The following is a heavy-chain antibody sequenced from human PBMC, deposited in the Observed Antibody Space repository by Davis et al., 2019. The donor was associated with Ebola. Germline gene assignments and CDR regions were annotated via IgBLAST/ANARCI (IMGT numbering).Heavy chain of an antibody. V-gene: IGHV1-69*04. Sequence: AASVKVSCKASGGTFSSYAISWVRQAPGQGLEWMGRIIPILGIANYAQKFQGRVTITADKSTSTAYMELSSLRSEDTAVYYCARGPEVSGDLDYWGQGTLVTVSS. CDR3: ARGPEVSGDLDY. J-gene: IGHJ4*02. D-gene: IGHD2-21*02. CDR2: IIPILGIA. CDR1: GGTFSSYA.